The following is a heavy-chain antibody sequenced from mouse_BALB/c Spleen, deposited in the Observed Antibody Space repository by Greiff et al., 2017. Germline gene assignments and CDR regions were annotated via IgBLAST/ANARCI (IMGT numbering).Heavy chain of an antibody. CDR2: IYWDDDK. CDR1: GFSLSTSGMG. D-gene: IGHD1-1*01. J-gene: IGHJ2*01. Sequence: QVTLKESGPGILQPSQTLSLTCSFSGFSLSTSGMGVSWIRQPSGKGLEWLAHIYWDDDKRYNPSLKSRLTISKDTSRNQVFLKITSVDTADTATYYCARAITTVVDPVYFDYWGQGTTLTVSS. CDR3: ARAITTVVDPVYFDY. V-gene: IGHV8-12*01.